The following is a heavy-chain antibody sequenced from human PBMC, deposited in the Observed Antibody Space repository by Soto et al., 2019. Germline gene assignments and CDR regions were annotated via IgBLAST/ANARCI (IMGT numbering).Heavy chain of an antibody. J-gene: IGHJ4*02. Sequence: SETLSLTCTVSGGSISSYYWSWIRQPPGKGLEWIGYIYYSGSTNYNPSLKSRVTISVDTSKNQFSLKLSSVTAADTAVYYCARQEGYYYGSGSYYFDYWGQGTLVTVS. V-gene: IGHV4-59*08. D-gene: IGHD3-10*01. CDR3: ARQEGYYYGSGSYYFDY. CDR2: IYYSGST. CDR1: GGSISSYY.